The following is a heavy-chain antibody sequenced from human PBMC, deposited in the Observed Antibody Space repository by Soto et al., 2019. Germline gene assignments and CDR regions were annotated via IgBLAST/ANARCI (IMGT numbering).Heavy chain of an antibody. D-gene: IGHD2-15*01. J-gene: IGHJ4*02. CDR1: GFTFSSYS. CDR2: ISSSSSTI. Sequence: GGSLRLSCAASGFTFSSYSMNWVRQAPGKGLEWVSYISSSSSTIYYADSVKGRFTISRDNAKNSLYLQMNSLRDEDTAVYYCARGGWTPIYYYFDYWGQGTLVTVSS. V-gene: IGHV3-48*02. CDR3: ARGGWTPIYYYFDY.